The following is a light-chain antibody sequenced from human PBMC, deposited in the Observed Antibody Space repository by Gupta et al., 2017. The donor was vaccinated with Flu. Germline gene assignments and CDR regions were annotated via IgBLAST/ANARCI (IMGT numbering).Light chain of an antibody. CDR1: QTISNNY. CDR2: GAS. CDR3: QKYGSSPLT. Sequence: LSLSPGERATLSCRASQTISNNYLAWYQQKPGQAPRLLIYGASSRATGIPDRFSGSGSGTDFTLTISGLEPEDFAVYYCQKYGSSPLTFGGGTKV. J-gene: IGKJ4*01. V-gene: IGKV3-20*01.